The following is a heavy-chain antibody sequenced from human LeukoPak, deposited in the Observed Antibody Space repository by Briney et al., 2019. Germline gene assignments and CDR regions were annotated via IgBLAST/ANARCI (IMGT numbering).Heavy chain of an antibody. CDR2: INHSGST. Sequence: PSETLSLTCAVHGGSFSGYYWSWIRQPPGKGLEWIGEINHSGSTNYNPSLKSRVTISVDTSKNQFSLKLSSVTAADTAVYYCARGRVVVVPAATYFDYWGQGTLVTVSS. J-gene: IGHJ4*02. CDR1: GGSFSGYY. V-gene: IGHV4-34*01. D-gene: IGHD2-2*01. CDR3: ARGRVVVVPAATYFDY.